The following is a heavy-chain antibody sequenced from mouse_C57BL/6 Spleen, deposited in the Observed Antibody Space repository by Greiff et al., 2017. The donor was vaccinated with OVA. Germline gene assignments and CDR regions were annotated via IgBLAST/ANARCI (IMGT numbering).Heavy chain of an antibody. J-gene: IGHJ4*01. V-gene: IGHV1-50*01. CDR3: ARGAYYGSSYAMDY. D-gene: IGHD1-1*01. Sequence: QVQLKQPGAELVKPGASVKLSCKASGYTFTSYWMQWVKQRPGQGLEWIGEIDPSDSYTNSNQKFKGKATLTVDTSSSTAYMQLSSRTSENSSVYYCARGAYYGSSYAMDYWGQGTSVTVSS. CDR2: IDPSDSYT. CDR1: GYTFTSYW.